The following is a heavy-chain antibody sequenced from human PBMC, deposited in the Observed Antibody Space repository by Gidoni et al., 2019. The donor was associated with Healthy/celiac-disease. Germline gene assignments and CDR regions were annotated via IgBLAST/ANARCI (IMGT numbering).Heavy chain of an antibody. CDR2: ISGSSGST. CDR3: AKGYGDYDPFDP. D-gene: IGHD4-17*01. V-gene: IGHV3-23*01. Sequence: EVQLLESGGGLVQPGGSLRLSCAASGFTLSSYAMSWVRQGPGRGLGWVSVISGSSGSTYYADSVKGRFTISRDNSKNTLYLQMNSLRAEDTAVYYCAKGYGDYDPFDPWGQGTLVTVSS. CDR1: GFTLSSYA. J-gene: IGHJ5*02.